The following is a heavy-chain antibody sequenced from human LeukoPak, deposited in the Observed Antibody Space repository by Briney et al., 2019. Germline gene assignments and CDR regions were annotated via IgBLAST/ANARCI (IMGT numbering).Heavy chain of an antibody. Sequence: ASVNVSCKASGYAFTSYGISWVRQAPGQGLEWMGWISAYNGNTNYAQKLQGRVTMTTDTSTSTAYMELRSLRSDDTAVYYCARLPPYGGNLVKGFDYWGQGTLVTVSS. D-gene: IGHD4-23*01. V-gene: IGHV1-18*01. CDR3: ARLPPYGGNLVKGFDY. J-gene: IGHJ4*02. CDR2: ISAYNGNT. CDR1: GYAFTSYG.